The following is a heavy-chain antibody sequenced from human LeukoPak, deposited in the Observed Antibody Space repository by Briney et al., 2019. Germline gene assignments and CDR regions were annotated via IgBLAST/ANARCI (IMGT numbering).Heavy chain of an antibody. V-gene: IGHV4-39*07. Sequence: SETLSLTCTVSGGSISSSSYYWGWIRQPPGKGLEWIGSIYYSGSTYYNPSLKSRVTISVDTSKNQFSLKLSSVTAADTAVYYCARDNYYDSSGYSHPFDYRGQGTLVTVSS. D-gene: IGHD3-22*01. J-gene: IGHJ4*02. CDR1: GGSISSSSYY. CDR3: ARDNYYDSSGYSHPFDY. CDR2: IYYSGST.